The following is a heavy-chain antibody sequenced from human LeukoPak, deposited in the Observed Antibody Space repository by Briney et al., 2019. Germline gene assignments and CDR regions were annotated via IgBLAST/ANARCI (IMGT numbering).Heavy chain of an antibody. D-gene: IGHD2-2*01. CDR3: ARESLVVPAALYNWFDP. Sequence: GSSVKVSCKASGGTFSSYAISWVRQDPGQGLEWMGGIIPIFGTANYAQKFQGRVTITADESTSTAYMELSSLRSEDTAVYYCARESLVVPAALYNWFDPWGQGTLVTVSS. V-gene: IGHV1-69*01. CDR2: IIPIFGTA. CDR1: GGTFSSYA. J-gene: IGHJ5*02.